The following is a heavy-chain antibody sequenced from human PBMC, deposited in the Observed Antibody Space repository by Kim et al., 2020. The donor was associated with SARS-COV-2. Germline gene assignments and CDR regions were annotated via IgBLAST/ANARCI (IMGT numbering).Heavy chain of an antibody. D-gene: IGHD5-12*01. Sequence: SQTLSLTCAISGDSVSSNSVAWNWIRHSPSRDLSWLGRTYYRSKWYNHYAISVKSRITISPDTSKNQFSLQLNSVTPEDTAVYYCIRTDIVSTIDNWGQVSFVTVSS. J-gene: IGHJ4*02. CDR3: IRTDIVSTIDN. CDR2: TYYRSKWYN. V-gene: IGHV6-1*01. CDR1: GDSVSSNSVA.